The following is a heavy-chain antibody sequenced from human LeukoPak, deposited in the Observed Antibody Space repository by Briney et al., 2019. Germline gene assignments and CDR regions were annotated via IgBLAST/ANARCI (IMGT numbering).Heavy chain of an antibody. CDR1: GFTFSSYS. CDR3: ARGARGFWSGYYDY. J-gene: IGHJ4*02. Sequence: GGSLRLSCAASGFTFSSYSMNRVRQAPGKGLEWVSYISSGSSTIYYTDSVKGRFTISRDNAKNSLYLHTTTPSADDTAVYYCARGARGFWSGYYDYWGQGTLVTVSS. V-gene: IGHV3-48*01. D-gene: IGHD3-3*01. CDR2: ISSGSSTI.